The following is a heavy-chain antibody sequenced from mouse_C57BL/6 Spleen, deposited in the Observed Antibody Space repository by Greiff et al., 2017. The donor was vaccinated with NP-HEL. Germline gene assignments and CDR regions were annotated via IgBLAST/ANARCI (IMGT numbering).Heavy chain of an antibody. Sequence: VQLQQPGAELVRPGTSVKLSCKASGYTFTSYWMHWVKQRPGQGLEWIGVIDPSDSYTNYNQKFKGKATLTVDTSSSTAYMQLSSLTSEDSAVYYCASTPTFDYWGQGTTLTVSS. CDR1: GYTFTSYW. V-gene: IGHV1-59*01. CDR3: ASTPTFDY. J-gene: IGHJ2*01. CDR2: IDPSDSYT.